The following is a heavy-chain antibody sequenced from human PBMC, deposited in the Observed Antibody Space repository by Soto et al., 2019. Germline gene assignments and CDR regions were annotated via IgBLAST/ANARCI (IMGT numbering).Heavy chain of an antibody. CDR1: GFAFSGST. V-gene: IGHV3-73*01. J-gene: IGHJ4*02. CDR3: ARARVADY. CDR2: IRSKANSYAT. D-gene: IGHD2-15*01. Sequence: GGSLRLSCAGSGFAFSGSTIHWVRQASGKGLEWVGRIRSKANSYATAYAASVKGRLIISRDNAKNTLYLQMNSLRAEDTAVYYCARARVADYWGQGTLVTVSS.